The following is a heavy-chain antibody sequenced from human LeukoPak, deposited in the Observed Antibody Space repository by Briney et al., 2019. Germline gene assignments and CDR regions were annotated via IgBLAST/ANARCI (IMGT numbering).Heavy chain of an antibody. CDR2: IIPICGTA. CDR3: ARDPSYDSSGYRHYYFDY. CDR1: GGTFSSYV. J-gene: IGHJ4*02. Sequence: ASVNVSCKASGGTFSSYVISWVRQAPGQGLEWMGRIIPICGTASSAQKYQGRVTITADKSTSTSYMEMSSLRSQDTCMYSCARDPSYDSSGYRHYYFDYWGQGTLVTVSS. D-gene: IGHD3-22*01. V-gene: IGHV1-69*06.